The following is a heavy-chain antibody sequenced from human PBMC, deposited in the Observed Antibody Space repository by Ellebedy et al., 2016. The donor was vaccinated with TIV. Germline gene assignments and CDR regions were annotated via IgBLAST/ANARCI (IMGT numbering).Heavy chain of an antibody. CDR3: ARGGRYSGSYNFNH. J-gene: IGHJ4*02. V-gene: IGHV1-46*01. CDR1: GYTFTRYYF. CDR2: ITPGDGTT. Sequence: AASVQVSCKASGYTFTRYYFMHWVRQAPGQGLEWMGIITPGDGTTTYARKFQGRVTMTRDTSTSTVYMELGSLRSEDTAVYYCARGGRYSGSYNFNHWGQGSLVTVSS. D-gene: IGHD1-26*01.